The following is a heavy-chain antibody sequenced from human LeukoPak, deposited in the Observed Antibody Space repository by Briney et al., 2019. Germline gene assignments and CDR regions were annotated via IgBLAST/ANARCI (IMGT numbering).Heavy chain of an antibody. CDR3: ASEAGTDGAYYFDY. J-gene: IGHJ4*02. CDR1: GFTFSSYG. Sequence: GRPLRLSCAASGFTFSSYGMHWVRQAPGKGLEWVAVISYDGSNKYYADSVKGRFTISRDNSKNTLYLQMNSLRAEDTAVYYCASEAGTDGAYYFDYWGQGTLVTVSS. V-gene: IGHV3-30*03. CDR2: ISYDGSNK. D-gene: IGHD6-19*01.